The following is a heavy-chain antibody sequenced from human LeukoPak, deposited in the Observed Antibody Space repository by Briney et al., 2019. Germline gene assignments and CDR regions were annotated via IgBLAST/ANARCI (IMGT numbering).Heavy chain of an antibody. J-gene: IGHJ4*02. CDR2: ILEDGRIK. Sequence: GSLLLSCGASGFTFDKYGMHYVRQAPGKGLELVAVILEDGRIKKYADSVKDRFTISRDNTNNTLYLQMHSLRVEDTGIYFCAKDRETTASGTFDYWGLGTLVTVSS. D-gene: IGHD1-1*01. CDR3: AKDRETTASGTFDY. V-gene: IGHV3-30*18. CDR1: GFTFDKYG.